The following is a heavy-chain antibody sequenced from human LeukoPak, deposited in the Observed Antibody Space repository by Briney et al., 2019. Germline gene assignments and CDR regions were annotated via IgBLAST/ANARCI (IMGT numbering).Heavy chain of an antibody. Sequence: ASVKVSCKASGGTFSSYAISWVRQAPGQGLEWMGIIDPSGGSTSYAQKFQGRVTMTRDTSTSTVYMELSSLRSEDAAVYYCASEAWGRYYYMDVWGKGTTVTVSS. CDR1: GGTFSSYA. D-gene: IGHD7-27*01. CDR3: ASEAWGRYYYMDV. CDR2: IDPSGGST. J-gene: IGHJ6*03. V-gene: IGHV1-46*03.